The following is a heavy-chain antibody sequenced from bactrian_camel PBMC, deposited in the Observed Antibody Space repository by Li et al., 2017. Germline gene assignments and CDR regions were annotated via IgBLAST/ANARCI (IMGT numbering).Heavy chain of an antibody. CDR3: VGVGYNF. D-gene: IGHD3*01. CDR2: IDCDGIA. V-gene: IGHV3S53*01. J-gene: IGHJ4*01. Sequence: QVQLVESGGGSVQVGGSLTLSCDFSRVNSYCLGWFRQAPGKEREGVAAIDCDGIASAADSVKGRFTISRDNAKNILYLQMNSLKTEDTGEYYCVGVGYNFWGQGTQVTVS. CDR1: RVNSYC.